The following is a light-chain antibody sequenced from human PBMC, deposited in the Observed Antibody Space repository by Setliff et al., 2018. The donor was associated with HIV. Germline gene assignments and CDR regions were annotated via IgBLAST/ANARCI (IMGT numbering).Light chain of an antibody. CDR3: CSYAGSHTFV. Sequence: SVLTQPRSVSGSPGQSVTISCTGTSSDVGGYNFVSWYQQRPGKAPKLMIYDVTKRPSGVPDRFSGSKSGNTASLTISGLQAEDEADYYCCSYAGSHTFVFGTGTKVTV. J-gene: IGLJ1*01. CDR1: SSDVGGYNF. CDR2: DVT. V-gene: IGLV2-11*01.